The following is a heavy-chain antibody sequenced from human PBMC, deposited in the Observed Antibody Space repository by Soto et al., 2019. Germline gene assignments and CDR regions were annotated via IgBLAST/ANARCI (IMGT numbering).Heavy chain of an antibody. CDR1: GLTFSNAW. V-gene: IGHV3-15*01. J-gene: IGHJ3*02. CDR2: IKSKTNGGSA. CDR3: GTGDAFES. Sequence: GGSLRLSCAVSGLTFSNAWMSWARQTPGKALDWVGRIKSKTNGGSADYAAPVKGRFTISRDDSKNTLYLQMNSLKTDDTAVYYPGTGDAFESWGQGAMVTVSS.